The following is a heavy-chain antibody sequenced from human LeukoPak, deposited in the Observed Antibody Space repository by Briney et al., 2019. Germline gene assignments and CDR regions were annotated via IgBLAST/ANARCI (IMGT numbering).Heavy chain of an antibody. CDR1: GGSFSGYY. CDR2: INHSGST. J-gene: IGHJ6*02. D-gene: IGHD6-13*01. Sequence: PSETLSLTCAVYGGSFSGYYWSWIRQPPGKGLEWFGEINHSGSTNYNPSLKSRVTISVDTSKNQFSLKLSSVTAADTAVYYCASTYSSSWYYYYGMDVWGQGTTVTVS. CDR3: ASTYSSSWYYYYGMDV. V-gene: IGHV4-34*01.